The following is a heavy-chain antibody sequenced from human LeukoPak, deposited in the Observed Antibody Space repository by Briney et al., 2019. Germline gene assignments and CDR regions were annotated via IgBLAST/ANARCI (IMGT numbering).Heavy chain of an antibody. CDR1: GYTLTNYV. D-gene: IGHD2-21*01. Sequence: GASVKVSCKASGYTLTNYVIHWVRQAPGQRPEWMGWINAGNGDTKYSHHFQGRVTITRDTSASTAYMEMSSLTSEDTALYYCARDDCGDTCYPGGYWGQGTLVTVSS. CDR2: INAGNGDT. J-gene: IGHJ4*02. V-gene: IGHV1-3*01. CDR3: ARDDCGDTCYPGGY.